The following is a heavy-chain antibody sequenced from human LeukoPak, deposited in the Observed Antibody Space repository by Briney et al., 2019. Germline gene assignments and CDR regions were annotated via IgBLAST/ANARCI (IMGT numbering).Heavy chain of an antibody. D-gene: IGHD1-26*01. V-gene: IGHV1-69*13. J-gene: IGHJ4*02. CDR1: GYTFTGYY. CDR2: IIPIFGTA. Sequence: ASVKVSCTASGYTFTGYYMHWVRQAPGQGLEWMGGIIPIFGTANYAQKFQGRVTITADESTSTAYMELSSLRSEDTAVYYCASQSRHKWELLHDYWGQGTLVTVSS. CDR3: ASQSRHKWELLHDY.